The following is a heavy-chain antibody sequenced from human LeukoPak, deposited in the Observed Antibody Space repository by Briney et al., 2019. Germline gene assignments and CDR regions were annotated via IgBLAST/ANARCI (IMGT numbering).Heavy chain of an antibody. D-gene: IGHD3-22*01. Sequence: SETLSLTCTVSGGPISSYYWSWIRQPPGKGLEWIGYIYYSGSTNYNPSLKSRVTISVDTSKNQFSLKLSSVTAADTAVYYCARHGLGAFDYWGQGTLVTVSS. CDR3: ARHGLGAFDY. J-gene: IGHJ4*02. V-gene: IGHV4-59*08. CDR1: GGPISSYY. CDR2: IYYSGST.